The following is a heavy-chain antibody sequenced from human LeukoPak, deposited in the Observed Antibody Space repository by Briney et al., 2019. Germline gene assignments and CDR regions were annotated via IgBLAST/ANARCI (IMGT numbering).Heavy chain of an antibody. CDR1: GFTFSSYE. CDR3: ARVLIGVAYIDY. V-gene: IGHV3-7*01. Sequence: PGGSLRLSCAASGFTFSSYEMNWVRQAPGKGLEWVANIKRDGSDKYYVDSVKGRFTISRDNAKDSLYLQMNSLRAEDTAVYYCARVLIGVAYIDYWGQGTLVTVSS. J-gene: IGHJ4*02. D-gene: IGHD6-19*01. CDR2: IKRDGSDK.